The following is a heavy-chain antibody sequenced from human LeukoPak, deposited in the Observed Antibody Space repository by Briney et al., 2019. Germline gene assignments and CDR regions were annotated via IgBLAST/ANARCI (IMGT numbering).Heavy chain of an antibody. CDR3: TRLSLGGWYPSY. CDR2: ISVGGGST. Sequence: GGSLRLSCAASGFTFSSYAMSWVRQAPGKGLEWVSTISVGGGSTYYADSVKGRFTISRDNSKDTLDLQMNSLRVEDTAVYYCTRLSLGGWYPSYWGQGTLVTVSS. V-gene: IGHV3-23*01. D-gene: IGHD6-19*01. CDR1: GFTFSSYA. J-gene: IGHJ4*02.